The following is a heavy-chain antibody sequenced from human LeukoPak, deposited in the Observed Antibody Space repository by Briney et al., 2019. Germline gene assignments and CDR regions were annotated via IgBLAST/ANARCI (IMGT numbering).Heavy chain of an antibody. V-gene: IGHV1-2*02. CDR1: GYTFTGYF. J-gene: IGHJ4*02. CDR3: ARDLKVSPFGVVTRDY. D-gene: IGHD3-3*01. Sequence: ASVKASCKASGYTFTGYFMHWVRQAPGQGLEWMGWINPNSGGTNYAQKFQGRVTMTRDTSISTAYMELSMLRSDDTAVYYCARDLKVSPFGVVTRDYWGQGTLVTVSS. CDR2: INPNSGGT.